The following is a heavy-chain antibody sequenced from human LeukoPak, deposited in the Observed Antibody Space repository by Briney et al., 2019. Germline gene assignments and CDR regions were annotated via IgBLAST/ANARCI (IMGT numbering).Heavy chain of an antibody. D-gene: IGHD6-13*01. J-gene: IGHJ6*03. V-gene: IGHV3-21*01. CDR1: GFTFSSYS. CDR3: ARDRIEQQRTLGRSTSYYNYYYMDV. Sequence: PGGSLRLSCAASGFTFSSYSLNWVRQAPGMGLEWVSSISSSSHYIYYADSVKGRFTISRDNAKNSLYLQMNSLRAEDTAVYYCARDRIEQQRTLGRSTSYYNYYYMDVWGKGTTVTVSS. CDR2: ISSSSHYI.